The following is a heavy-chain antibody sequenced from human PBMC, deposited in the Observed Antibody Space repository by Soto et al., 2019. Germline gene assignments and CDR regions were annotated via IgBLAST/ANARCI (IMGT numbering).Heavy chain of an antibody. CDR2: IIPIFGTA. CDR3: ARWGNIGIEWELNPGSSGADYYYGMDV. J-gene: IGHJ6*02. CDR1: GGTFSSYA. V-gene: IGHV1-69*12. D-gene: IGHD1-26*01. Sequence: QVQLVQSGAEVKKPGSSVKVSCKASGGTFSSYAISWVRQAPGQGLEWMGGIIPIFGTANYAQKFQGRVTITADESTSPAFMGLGSLGSEDTAVYDGARWGNIGIEWELNPGSSGADYYYGMDVWGQGTTVTVAS.